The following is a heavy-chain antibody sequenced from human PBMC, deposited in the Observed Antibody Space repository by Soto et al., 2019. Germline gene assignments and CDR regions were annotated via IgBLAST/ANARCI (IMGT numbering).Heavy chain of an antibody. D-gene: IGHD3-3*01. Sequence: GGFLRLSCAASGFTFSSYGMHWVRQAPGKGLEWVAVISYDGSNKYYADSVKGRFTISRDNSKNTLYLQMNSLRAEDTAVYYCAKEGSITIFGVVIKYYYGMDVWGQGTTVTVS. J-gene: IGHJ6*02. V-gene: IGHV3-30*18. CDR3: AKEGSITIFGVVIKYYYGMDV. CDR1: GFTFSSYG. CDR2: ISYDGSNK.